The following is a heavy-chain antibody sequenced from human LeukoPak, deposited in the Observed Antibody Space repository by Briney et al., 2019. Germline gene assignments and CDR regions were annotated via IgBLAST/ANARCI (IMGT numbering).Heavy chain of an antibody. CDR1: GFTFSDYY. Sequence: GGSLRLSCAASGFTFSDYYITWIRGAPGKGMEWVSHISATGTHTHYADSVKGRFTISRDNAKNSLYLQMTSLRADDTAVYYCARVKGSYATDYWGQGTLVTVSS. D-gene: IGHD5-18*01. CDR3: ARVKGSYATDY. V-gene: IGHV3-11*06. CDR2: ISATGTHT. J-gene: IGHJ4*02.